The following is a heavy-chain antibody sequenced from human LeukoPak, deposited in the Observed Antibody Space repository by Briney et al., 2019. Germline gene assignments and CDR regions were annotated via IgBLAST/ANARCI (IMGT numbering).Heavy chain of an antibody. CDR1: GFDFSTYT. V-gene: IGHV3-21*01. Sequence: GGSLRLSCAASGFDFSTYTMNWVRQAPGKGREWVSSISSSSSYIYYADSVKGRFTISRDNAKNSMYLQMNSLRAEDTAVYYCTRDPGRCTSTSCYPDYWGQGTLVTVSS. J-gene: IGHJ4*02. D-gene: IGHD2-2*01. CDR3: TRDPGRCTSTSCYPDY. CDR2: ISSSSSYI.